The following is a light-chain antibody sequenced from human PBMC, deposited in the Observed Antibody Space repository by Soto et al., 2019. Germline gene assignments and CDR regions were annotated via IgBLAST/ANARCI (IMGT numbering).Light chain of an antibody. V-gene: IGKV3-20*01. Sequence: EIVLTQSPATLSLSKGERGTLSCRASESVTNYLAWYQQKPGQAPRLLIYAASSRATGIPVRFSGSGSGTDFTLSISRLEPEDFAVYYCQHYGSSSWTFGQGTKVDIK. J-gene: IGKJ1*01. CDR1: ESVTNY. CDR3: QHYGSSSWT. CDR2: AAS.